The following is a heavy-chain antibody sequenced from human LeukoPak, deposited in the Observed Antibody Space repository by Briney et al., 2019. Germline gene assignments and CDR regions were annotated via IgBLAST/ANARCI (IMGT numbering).Heavy chain of an antibody. CDR2: IYRSGST. J-gene: IGHJ4*02. D-gene: IGHD1-26*01. Sequence: SETLSLTCAVSGYSISSGHYWGWIRQPPGKGLQWIGSIYRSGSTYYNPSLKRRVTISVDTSKNQFSLRLTSVTAADTAVYYCARASLTSGSFFDYWGQGTLVTVSS. CDR3: ARASLTSGSFFDY. CDR1: GYSISSGHY. V-gene: IGHV4-38-2*01.